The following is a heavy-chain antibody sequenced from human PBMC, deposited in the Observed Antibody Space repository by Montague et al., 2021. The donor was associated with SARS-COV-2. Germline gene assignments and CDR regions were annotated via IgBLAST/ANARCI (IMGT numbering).Heavy chain of an antibody. J-gene: IGHJ5*02. D-gene: IGHD3-3*01. CDR2: IYYSGST. CDR1: GGSVSSYY. CDR3: ARAGDFYDYWSGYSSSAGFFDP. V-gene: IGHV4-59*02. Sequence: SETLSLTCTVSGGSVSSYYWSWIRQSPGKGLQWLGYIYYSGSTDYNPSLKSRVTMSVDTSKNQLSLRLNSVATADTAVYFCARAGDFYDYWSGYSSSAGFFDPWGQGILVTVSS.